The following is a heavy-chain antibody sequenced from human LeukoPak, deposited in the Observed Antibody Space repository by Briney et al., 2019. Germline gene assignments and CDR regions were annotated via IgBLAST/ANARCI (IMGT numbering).Heavy chain of an antibody. Sequence: SETLSLTCTVSGGSMNNYYWTWIRQPPGKGLEWIAYIFYSGSTNYNPSLKSRVTISVDTSKNQFSLKLNSVTAADTAVYYCARLRGNYFPDYWGQGTLVTVSS. D-gene: IGHD2/OR15-2a*01. CDR2: IFYSGST. CDR3: ARLRGNYFPDY. J-gene: IGHJ4*02. CDR1: GGSMNNYY. V-gene: IGHV4-59*01.